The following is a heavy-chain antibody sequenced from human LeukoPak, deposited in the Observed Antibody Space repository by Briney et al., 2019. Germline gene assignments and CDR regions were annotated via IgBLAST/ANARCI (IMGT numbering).Heavy chain of an antibody. Sequence: PGGSLRLSCTASGFSFSTYALHWVRQAPGKGLEWVAVISHDGSNKYNADSVKGRFTISRDNSKNTLYLQMNSLRAEDTAVYYCATLAARLPLRAGRYYMDVWGKGTTVTVSS. D-gene: IGHD6-6*01. V-gene: IGHV3-30*14. CDR1: GFSFSTYA. CDR3: ATLAARLPLRAGRYYMDV. CDR2: ISHDGSNK. J-gene: IGHJ6*03.